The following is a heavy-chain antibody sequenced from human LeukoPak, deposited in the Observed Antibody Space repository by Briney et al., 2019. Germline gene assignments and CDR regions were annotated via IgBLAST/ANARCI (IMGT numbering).Heavy chain of an antibody. Sequence: PGGSLRLSCAASGFAFRSYWMGGGRQSPGKGREGVGNIMQDGREKYYVDSVKGRFTMSRDNAKNSLYLQMNSLRAEDTAVYYCARGRILGRYSYGYAFDIWGQETMVTVSS. J-gene: IGHJ3*02. CDR3: ARGRILGRYSYGYAFDI. CDR2: IMQDGREK. D-gene: IGHD5-18*01. V-gene: IGHV3-7*01. CDR1: GFAFRSYW.